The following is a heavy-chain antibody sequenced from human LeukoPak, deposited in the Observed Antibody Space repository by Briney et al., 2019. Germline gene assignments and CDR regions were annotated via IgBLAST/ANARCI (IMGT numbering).Heavy chain of an antibody. CDR1: GGSISSGDYY. D-gene: IGHD5-12*01. J-gene: IGHJ4*02. Sequence: ASETLSLTCTVSGGSISSGDYYWSWIRQPPGKGLEWIGYIYYSGSTYCNPSLKSRVTISVDTSKNQFSLKLSSVTAADTAVYYCAMTRGYSGYDNDYWGQGTLVTVSS. V-gene: IGHV4-30-4*01. CDR2: IYYSGST. CDR3: AMTRGYSGYDNDY.